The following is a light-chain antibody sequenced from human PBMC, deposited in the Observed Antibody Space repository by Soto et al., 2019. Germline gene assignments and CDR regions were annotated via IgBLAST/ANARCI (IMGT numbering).Light chain of an antibody. Sequence: EILFTQSPGTLSLSPGERATLSCRASQSVSSNYLAWYQQKPGEAPRLLMYDASSRATGIPDRFSGSGSGTDFTLTIRRLEPEDFAVYYCQQYSSSRTFGQGTKVDIK. CDR3: QQYSSSRT. J-gene: IGKJ1*01. CDR1: QSVSSNY. CDR2: DAS. V-gene: IGKV3-20*01.